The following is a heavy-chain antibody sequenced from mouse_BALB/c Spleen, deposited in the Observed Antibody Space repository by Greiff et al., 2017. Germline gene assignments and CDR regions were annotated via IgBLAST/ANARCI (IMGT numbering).Heavy chain of an antibody. CDR3: ARPTGTWDYYAMDY. D-gene: IGHD4-1*01. CDR2: ISSGSSTI. Sequence: DVQLQESGGGLVQPGGSRKLSCAASGFTFSSFGMHWVRQAPEKGLEWVAYISSGSSTIYYADTVKGRFTISRDNPKNTLFLQMTSLRSEDTAMYYCARPTGTWDYYAMDYWGQGTSVTVSS. V-gene: IGHV5-17*02. CDR1: GFTFSSFG. J-gene: IGHJ4*01.